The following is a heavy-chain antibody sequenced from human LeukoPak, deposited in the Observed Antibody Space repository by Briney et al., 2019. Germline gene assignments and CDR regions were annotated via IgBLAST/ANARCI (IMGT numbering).Heavy chain of an antibody. CDR2: ISSSGSTI. J-gene: IGHJ4*02. CDR3: AREVRARYFDY. V-gene: IGHV3-48*04. D-gene: IGHD1-1*01. Sequence: GRSLRLSCAASGFTFSSYGMHWVRQAPGKGLEWVSYISSSGSTIYYADSVKGRFTISRDNAKNSLYLQMNSLRAEDTAVYYCAREVRARYFDYWGQGTLVTVSS. CDR1: GFTFSSYG.